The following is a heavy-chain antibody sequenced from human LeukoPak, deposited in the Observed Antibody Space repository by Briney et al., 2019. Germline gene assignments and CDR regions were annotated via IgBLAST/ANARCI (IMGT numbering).Heavy chain of an antibody. V-gene: IGHV4-34*01. D-gene: IGHD5-12*01. CDR2: INHSGST. J-gene: IGHJ6*03. CDR3: ARVGALRVATNYYYMDV. CDR1: GFTFDDYG. Sequence: GSLRLSCAASGFTFDDYGMSWIRQPPGKGLEWIGEINHSGSTNYNPSLKSRVTISVDTSKNQFSLKLSSVTAADTAVYYCARVGALRVATNYYYMDVWGKGTTVTVSS.